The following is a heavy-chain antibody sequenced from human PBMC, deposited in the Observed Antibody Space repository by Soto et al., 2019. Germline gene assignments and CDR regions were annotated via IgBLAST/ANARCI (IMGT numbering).Heavy chain of an antibody. CDR1: GGAFSGYY. CDR2: INHSGST. D-gene: IGHD6-13*01. J-gene: IGHJ4*02. Sequence: SSGTLSLPCAVSGGAFSGYYLGWIRPPPGKGLEWIGEINHSGSTNYNPSLKSRVTISVDTSKNQFSLKLSSVTAADTAVYYCARGRSAAAGPQENPNFDYWGQGTLVTVSS. CDR3: ARGRSAAAGPQENPNFDY. V-gene: IGHV4-34*01.